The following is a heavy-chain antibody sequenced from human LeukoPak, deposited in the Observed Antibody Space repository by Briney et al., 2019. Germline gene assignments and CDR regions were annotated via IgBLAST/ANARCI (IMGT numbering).Heavy chain of an antibody. CDR2: IIPIFGTA. CDR1: GGTFISYA. D-gene: IGHD2-2*01. Sequence: SVKVSCKASGGTFISYAISWVRQAPGQGLEWRGGIIPIFGTANYAQKFQGRVTITADESTSTAYMELSSLRSEDTAVYYCARVRYCSSTSCYAFDPWGQGTLVTVSS. V-gene: IGHV1-69*01. J-gene: IGHJ5*02. CDR3: ARVRYCSSTSCYAFDP.